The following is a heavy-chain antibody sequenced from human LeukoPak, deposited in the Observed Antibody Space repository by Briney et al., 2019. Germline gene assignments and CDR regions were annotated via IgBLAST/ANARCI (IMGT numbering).Heavy chain of an antibody. J-gene: IGHJ4*02. D-gene: IGHD6-6*01. CDR2: INPNSGGT. CDR3: AIPSSSFPSPFDY. CDR1: GYTFTGYY. V-gene: IGHV1-2*02. Sequence: ASVKVSCKASGYTFTGYYMHWVRQAPGQGLEWMGWINPNSGGTNYAQKFQGRVTMTRGTSISTAYMELSRLRSDDTAVYYCAIPSSSFPSPFDYWGQGTLVTVSS.